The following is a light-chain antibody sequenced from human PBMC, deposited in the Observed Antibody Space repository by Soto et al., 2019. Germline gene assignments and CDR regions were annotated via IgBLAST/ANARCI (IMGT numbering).Light chain of an antibody. CDR3: HEAHSWPPRS. CDR1: QSVAGN. Sequence: EIVMTKCDVNRAEARGEAKKLSCRSSQSVAGNLAWYQQKPGQPPRLLIYGVSTRATGVPARFSGSGSETEVSVTISSLQHSYCAVLPFHEAHSWPPRSFGGGTKVDI. CDR2: GVS. V-gene: IGKV3-15*01. J-gene: IGKJ4*01.